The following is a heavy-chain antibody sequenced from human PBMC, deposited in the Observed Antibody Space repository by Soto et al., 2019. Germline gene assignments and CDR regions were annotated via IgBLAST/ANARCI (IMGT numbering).Heavy chain of an antibody. D-gene: IGHD1-26*01. CDR2: IGPNSVGT. Sequence: EVQLLESGGGLVQPGGSLRLSCAASGFTFGTYAMSWVRQAPGRGLEWVAGIGPNSVGTYYAASVKGRFTISRDNVKSTLYLELSSLEVDDTAVYFCAKYVKEVALRSVLLDSWGPGTRVTVS. CDR3: AKYVKEVALRSVLLDS. V-gene: IGHV3-23*01. CDR1: GFTFGTYA. J-gene: IGHJ4*02.